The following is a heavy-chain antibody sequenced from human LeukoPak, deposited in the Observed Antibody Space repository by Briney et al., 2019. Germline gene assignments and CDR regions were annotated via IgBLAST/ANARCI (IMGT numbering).Heavy chain of an antibody. CDR1: GGSISSSSYY. J-gene: IGHJ5*02. CDR2: IYYSGST. V-gene: IGHV4-39*07. D-gene: IGHD4-17*01. Sequence: SETLSLTCTVSGGSISSSSYYWGWIRQPPGKGLEWNGSIYYSGSTYYNPSLKSRVTISVDTSKNQFSLKLSSVTAADTAVYYCARGLPKNDYGDYGGTWFDPRGQGTLVTVSS. CDR3: ARGLPKNDYGDYGGTWFDP.